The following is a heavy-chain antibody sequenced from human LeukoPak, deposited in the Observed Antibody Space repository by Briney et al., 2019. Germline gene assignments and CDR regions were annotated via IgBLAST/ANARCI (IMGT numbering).Heavy chain of an antibody. V-gene: IGHV4-4*07. J-gene: IGHJ4*02. D-gene: IGHD2-2*02. CDR3: AGVPAAIGVLGYFDY. CDR1: GGSISSCY. CDR2: IYTSGST. Sequence: SETLSLTCTVSGGSISSCYWSWIRQPAGKGLEWIGRIYTSGSTNYNPSLKSRVTMSVDTSKNQFSLKLSSVTAADTAVYYCAGVPAAIGVLGYFDYWGQGTLVTVSS.